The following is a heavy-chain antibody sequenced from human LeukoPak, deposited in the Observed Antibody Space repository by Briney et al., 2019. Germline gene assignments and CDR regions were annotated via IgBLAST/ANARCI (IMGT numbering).Heavy chain of an antibody. J-gene: IGHJ6*02. D-gene: IGHD3-16*01. Sequence: SETLSLTCTVSGGSVSSGDYYWSWIRQHPGKGLEWIGYIYYSGSTYYNPSLKSRVTMSVDTSKNQFSLNLTSVTAADTAVYYCARESNFVSAFDVWGRGTTVTVSS. CDR3: ARESNFVSAFDV. V-gene: IGHV4-31*03. CDR1: GGSVSSGDYY. CDR2: IYYSGST.